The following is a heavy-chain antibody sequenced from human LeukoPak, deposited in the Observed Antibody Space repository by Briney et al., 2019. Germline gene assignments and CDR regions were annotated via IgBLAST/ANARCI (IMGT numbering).Heavy chain of an antibody. CDR1: GXTLSSYS. CDR3: ARSEHSSSSFDY. J-gene: IGHJ4*02. V-gene: IGHV3-21*01. CDR2: ISSSSTHI. Sequence: PGGSLRLSCAASGXTLSSYSMNWVRQAPGKGREWVSYISSSSTHIYYADSVKGRFTISRDNARNSLYLQMNSLRAEDTAIYYCARSEHSSSSFDYWGQGTLVTVSS. D-gene: IGHD6-6*01.